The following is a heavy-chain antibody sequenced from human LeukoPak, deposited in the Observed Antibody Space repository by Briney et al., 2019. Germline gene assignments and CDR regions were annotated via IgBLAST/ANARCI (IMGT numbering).Heavy chain of an antibody. D-gene: IGHD3-16*02. V-gene: IGHV3-23*01. Sequence: GGSLRLSCAASGFTSSSYAMSWVRQAPGKGLEWVSAISGSGGRTYYANSVKGRSTISRDNAKNTLYLLLSSLRAEDTAIYYCTGDSFYAFKIWGQGTMVTVSS. CDR3: TGDSFYAFKI. J-gene: IGHJ3*02. CDR2: ISGSGGRT. CDR1: GFTSSSYA.